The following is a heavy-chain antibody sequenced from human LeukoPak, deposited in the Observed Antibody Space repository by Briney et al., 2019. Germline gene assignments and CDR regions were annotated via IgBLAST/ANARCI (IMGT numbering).Heavy chain of an antibody. J-gene: IGHJ3*02. D-gene: IGHD1-7*01. CDR1: GGSISSGGYS. CDR3: ARVNYDPDAFDI. Sequence: PSQTLSLTCAVSGGSISSGGYSWSWIRQPPGKGLEWIGYIYHSGSTYYNPSLKSQVTISVDRSKNQFSLKLSSVTAADTAVYYCARVNYDPDAFDIWGQGTMVTVSS. V-gene: IGHV4-30-2*01. CDR2: IYHSGST.